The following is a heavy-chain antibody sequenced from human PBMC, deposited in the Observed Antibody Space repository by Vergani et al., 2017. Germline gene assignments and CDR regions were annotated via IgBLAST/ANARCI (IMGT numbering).Heavy chain of an antibody. CDR1: GFPFSSYA. D-gene: IGHD3-10*01. CDR3: AKEGVRGVTRYNWFDP. J-gene: IGHJ5*02. V-gene: IGHV3-23*01. CDR2: ISGSGGST. Sequence: EVQLLESGGGLVQPGGSLRLSCAASGFPFSSYAMSWVRQAPGKGLEWVSAISGSGGSTYYADSVKGRFTISRDNSKNTLYLQMNSLRAEDTAVYYCAKEGVRGVTRYNWFDPWGQGTLVTVSS.